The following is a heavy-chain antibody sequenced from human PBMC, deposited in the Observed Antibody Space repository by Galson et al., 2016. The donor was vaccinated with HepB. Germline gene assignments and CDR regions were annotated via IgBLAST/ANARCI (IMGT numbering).Heavy chain of an antibody. CDR1: GFTFSSYA. CDR2: IWYDGSNK. Sequence: SLRLSCAASGFTFSSYAMHWVRQAPGKGLEWVAVIWYDGSNKYYADSVKGRFTISRDNSKDTLYLQMNSLRAEDTAVYYCARDPAWSPYHYYYMDVWGKGTTVTVSS. D-gene: IGHD2-8*02. V-gene: IGHV3-33*08. CDR3: ARDPAWSPYHYYYMDV. J-gene: IGHJ6*03.